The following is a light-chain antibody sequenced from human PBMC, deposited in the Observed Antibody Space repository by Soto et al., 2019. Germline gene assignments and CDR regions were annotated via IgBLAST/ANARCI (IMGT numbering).Light chain of an antibody. Sequence: QSALTQPASVSGSPGQSITISCTGTSSDVGSHNFVSWYQQRPGKAPKLMIFEVTKRPSGVSSRFSASKSGNTASLTISGDQAEDEADYYCCSYAGTTTWVFGGGTQLTVL. CDR3: CSYAGTTTWV. CDR2: EVT. J-gene: IGLJ2*01. CDR1: SSDVGSHNF. V-gene: IGLV2-23*02.